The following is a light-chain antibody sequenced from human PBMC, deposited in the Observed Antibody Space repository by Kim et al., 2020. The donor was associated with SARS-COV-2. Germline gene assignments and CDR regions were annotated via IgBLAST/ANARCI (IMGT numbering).Light chain of an antibody. CDR1: QSVNDW. CDR2: KAS. V-gene: IGKV1-5*03. Sequence: DIQMTQSPSTLSASVGDRVTITCRASQSVNDWLAWFQQKTGKAPKVLISKASSLEGGVPSRFSGSGFGTELTLTISGLQTDDFATYYCKQYNTHSWTFGQGTKVEVK. J-gene: IGKJ1*01. CDR3: KQYNTHSWT.